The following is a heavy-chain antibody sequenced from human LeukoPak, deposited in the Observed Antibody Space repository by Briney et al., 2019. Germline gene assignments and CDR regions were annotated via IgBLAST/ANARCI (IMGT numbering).Heavy chain of an antibody. J-gene: IGHJ4*02. CDR3: AQATYYYGTSYQYYFDF. CDR1: GFTFSSYA. CDR2: ISGSGGST. D-gene: IGHD3-10*01. V-gene: IGHV3-23*01. Sequence: GGSLRLSWAASGFTFSSYAMSWVRQAPGKGLEWVSAISGSGGSTYYAASVRGPFTISRDNSKNTLYLQMNSLRAEDTGVYYCAQATYYYGTSYQYYFDFWGQGTLVTVSS.